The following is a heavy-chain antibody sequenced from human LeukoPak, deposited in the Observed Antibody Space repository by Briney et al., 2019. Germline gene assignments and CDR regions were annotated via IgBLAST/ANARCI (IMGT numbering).Heavy chain of an antibody. Sequence: ASVKVSCKVSGYTLTELSMHWVRQAPGKGLEWMGGFDPEDGETIYAQMFQGRVTMTEDTSTDTAYMELSSLRSEDTAVYYCATVWTGYFDWSPRYWGQGTLVTVSS. CDR1: GYTLTELS. CDR2: FDPEDGET. V-gene: IGHV1-24*01. J-gene: IGHJ4*02. D-gene: IGHD3-9*01. CDR3: ATVWTGYFDWSPRY.